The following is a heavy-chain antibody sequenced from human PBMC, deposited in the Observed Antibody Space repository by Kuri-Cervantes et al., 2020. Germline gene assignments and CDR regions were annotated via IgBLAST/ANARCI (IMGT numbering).Heavy chain of an antibody. CDR3: ARTTVRTGYFQH. J-gene: IGHJ1*01. V-gene: IGHV1-69*13. Sequence: SVKVSCKASGGTFSSYAISWVRQAPGQGLEWMGGIIPIFGTANYAQKFQGRVTITADESASTAYMELSSLRSEDTAVYYCARTTVRTGYFQHWGQGTLVTVSS. CDR2: IIPIFGTA. D-gene: IGHD4-17*01. CDR1: GGTFSSYA.